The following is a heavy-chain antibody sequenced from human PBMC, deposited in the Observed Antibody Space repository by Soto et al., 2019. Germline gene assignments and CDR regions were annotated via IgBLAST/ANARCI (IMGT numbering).Heavy chain of an antibody. CDR2: IIPIFGTA. CDR3: ARGWGYDSNDYYYAY. CDR1: GGTFSRHA. D-gene: IGHD3-22*01. J-gene: IGHJ4*02. Sequence: QVQLVQSGAEVRKPGSSVKVSCKARGGTFSRHASSWVRQAPGQGLEWMGGIIPIFGTANHAQKFQGRVTIIADESTSTVYMELSSLRSEDTAMYYCARGWGYDSNDYYYAYWGQGTLVIVSS. V-gene: IGHV1-69*01.